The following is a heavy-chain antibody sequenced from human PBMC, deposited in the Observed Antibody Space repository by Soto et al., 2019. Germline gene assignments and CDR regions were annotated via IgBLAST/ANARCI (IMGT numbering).Heavy chain of an antibody. V-gene: IGHV4-4*07. CDR2: VYATGTT. Sequence: SETLSLTCNVSGGSISKFYWAWIRKTAGNGLEWMGRVYATGTTDYNPSLRSRVAMSVDISKKTFSLRLRSVTGADSGVYYCVRDGSKSLRDWFDPWGQGRLVTVSS. CDR3: VRDGSKSLRDWFDP. CDR1: GGSISKFY. J-gene: IGHJ5*02.